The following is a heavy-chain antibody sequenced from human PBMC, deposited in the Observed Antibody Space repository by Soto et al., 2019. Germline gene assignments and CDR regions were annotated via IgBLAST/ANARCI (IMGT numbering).Heavy chain of an antibody. CDR1: GGTFSSYA. D-gene: IGHD6-13*01. J-gene: IGHJ3*02. Sequence: ASVKVSCKASGGTFSSYAISWVRQAPGQGLEWMGGIIPIFGTANYAQKFQGRVTITADESTSTAYMELSSLRSEDTAVYYCARPGIAAAGTKIAFDIWGQGTMVTVSS. CDR2: IIPIFGTA. V-gene: IGHV1-69*13. CDR3: ARPGIAAAGTKIAFDI.